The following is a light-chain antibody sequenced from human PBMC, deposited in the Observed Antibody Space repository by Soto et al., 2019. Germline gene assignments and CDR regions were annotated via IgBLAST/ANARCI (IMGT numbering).Light chain of an antibody. CDR2: RTN. Sequence: QSVLTQPPSASGTPGQRVTISCSGTTSNIGSNHVHWYQHLPGTAPQLLIYRTNQRPSGVPDRFSPSKSGTSASLAISGLRSEDEADYYCAVWDDSLSGWVFGGGTKLTVL. CDR1: TSNIGSNH. V-gene: IGLV1-47*01. J-gene: IGLJ3*02. CDR3: AVWDDSLSGWV.